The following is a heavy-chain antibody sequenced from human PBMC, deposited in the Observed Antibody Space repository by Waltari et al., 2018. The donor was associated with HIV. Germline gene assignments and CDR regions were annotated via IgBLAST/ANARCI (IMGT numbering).Heavy chain of an antibody. CDR2: VYYIGNT. D-gene: IGHD2-21*01. Sequence: QLQLQESGPGVVTPSETLSRTCPVSGGSSLWSVFYLRLVRQSPGQGLEWIGSVYYIGNTYDNPSFVNRVTMSVDTGKTPFSLTLRSVTAADTALYYCARHKDFYFEPSALFQVWGRGILVTVS. CDR1: GGSSLWSVFY. V-gene: IGHV4-39*01. J-gene: IGHJ4*02. CDR3: ARHKDFYFEPSALFQV.